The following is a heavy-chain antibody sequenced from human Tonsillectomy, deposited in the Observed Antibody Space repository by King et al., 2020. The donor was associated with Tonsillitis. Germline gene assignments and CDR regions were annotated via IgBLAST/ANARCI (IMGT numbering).Heavy chain of an antibody. CDR3: ANLDVVVVPAGYVDAFDI. D-gene: IGHD2-2*01. V-gene: IGHV3-30*18. Sequence: VQLVESGGGVVQPGRSLRLSCAASGFTFSSYGMHWVRQAPGKGLEWVAVISYDGSNKYYADSVKGRFTISRDNSKNTLFLQMNSLRAEDTAVYYCANLDVVVVPAGYVDAFDIWGQGTMVTVSS. J-gene: IGHJ3*02. CDR1: GFTFSSYG. CDR2: ISYDGSNK.